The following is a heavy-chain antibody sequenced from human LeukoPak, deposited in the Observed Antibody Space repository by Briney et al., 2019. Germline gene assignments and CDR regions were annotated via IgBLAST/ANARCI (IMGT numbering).Heavy chain of an antibody. D-gene: IGHD3-3*01. V-gene: IGHV4-59*01. CDR2: IYYSGST. J-gene: IGHJ6*03. CDR1: GGSISSYY. CDR3: ARTIFGGAYYYYYYMDV. Sequence: SETLSLTCTVSGGSISSYYWSWIRQPPGKGLEWIGYIYYSGSTNYNPSLKSRVTISVDTSKNQFSLKLSSVTAADTAVYYCARTIFGGAYYYYYYMDVWGKGTTVTVSS.